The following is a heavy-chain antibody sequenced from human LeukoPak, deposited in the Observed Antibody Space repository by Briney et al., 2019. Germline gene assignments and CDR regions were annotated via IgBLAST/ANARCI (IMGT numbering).Heavy chain of an antibody. V-gene: IGHV4-34*01. CDR1: GGSFSGYY. CDR2: INHSGST. D-gene: IGHD1-26*01. Sequence: PSGTLSLTCAVYGGSFSGYYWSWIRQPPGKGLEWIGEINHSGSTNYNPSLKSRVTISVDTSKNQFSLKLSSVTAADTAVYYCARIIWGSYSRRSAFDIWGQGTMVTVSS. J-gene: IGHJ3*02. CDR3: ARIIWGSYSRRSAFDI.